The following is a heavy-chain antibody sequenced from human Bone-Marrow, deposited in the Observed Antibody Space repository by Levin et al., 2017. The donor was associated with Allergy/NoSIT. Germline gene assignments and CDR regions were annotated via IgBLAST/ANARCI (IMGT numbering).Heavy chain of an antibody. D-gene: IGHD6-13*01. Sequence: GESLKISCAASGFTFSSYSMNWVRQAPGKGLEWISYITSSGSTIYYADSVKGRVTISRDNAKNSLYLQMTSLRDEDTAVYYCAREGRAAAEAWKVWGQGTLVTVSS. V-gene: IGHV3-48*02. J-gene: IGHJ4*02. CDR1: GFTFSSYS. CDR3: AREGRAAAEAWKV. CDR2: ITSSGSTI.